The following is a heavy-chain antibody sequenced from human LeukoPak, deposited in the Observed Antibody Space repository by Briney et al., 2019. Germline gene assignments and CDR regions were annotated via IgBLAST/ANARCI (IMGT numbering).Heavy chain of an antibody. CDR3: ASLGIAAANNAFDI. CDR1: GGSISSSSYY. CDR2: ISGSGGST. D-gene: IGHD6-13*01. J-gene: IGHJ3*02. Sequence: PSETLSLTCTVSGGSISSSSYYWGWIRQPPGKGLEWISAISGSGGSTYYADSVKGRFTISRDNSKNTLYLQMNSLRAEDTAVYYCASLGIAAANNAFDIWGQGTMVTVSS. V-gene: IGHV3-23*01.